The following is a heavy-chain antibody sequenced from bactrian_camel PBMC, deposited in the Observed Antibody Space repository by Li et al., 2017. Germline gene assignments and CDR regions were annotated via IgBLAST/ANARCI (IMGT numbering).Heavy chain of an antibody. CDR2: LSTQDGNL. CDR1: ERVYGKC. D-gene: IGHD2*01. Sequence: HVQLVESGGGSVQAGGSLRLTCVAPERVYGKCMGWFRQALGKEREGVAALSTQDGNLLYADSVKGRFTISQDYSKNTLYLEMNSLKPEDTGMYYCASECINGSPFYQKGYRYWGQGTQVTVS. V-gene: IGHV3-3*01. J-gene: IGHJ4*01. CDR3: ASECINGSPFYQKGYRY.